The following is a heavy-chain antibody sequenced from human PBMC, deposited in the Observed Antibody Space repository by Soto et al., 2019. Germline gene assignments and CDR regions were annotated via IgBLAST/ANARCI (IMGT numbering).Heavy chain of an antibody. CDR3: ARGASGDKVDY. CDR1: GGSISSGDNC. D-gene: IGHD7-27*01. J-gene: IGHJ4*02. Sequence: QVQLQESGPGLVKPSQTLSLTCTVSGGSISSGDNCWSWIRQPPGRGLEWIGHIYNGGSTYSNPSLRSRVSISVDTSKNQFSLDLSSVTAADTAVYYCARGASGDKVDYWGQGALVTVSS. CDR2: IYNGGST. V-gene: IGHV4-30-4*01.